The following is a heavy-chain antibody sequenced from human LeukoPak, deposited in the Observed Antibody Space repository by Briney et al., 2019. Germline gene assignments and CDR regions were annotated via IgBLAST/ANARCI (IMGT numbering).Heavy chain of an antibody. CDR2: IRYDGSNK. CDR3: ATGYSSGWYGRLDY. D-gene: IGHD6-19*01. CDR1: GFTLSSYG. J-gene: IGHJ4*02. Sequence: GGSLRLSCAASGFTLSSYGMHWVRQAPGRGLEWVAFIRYDGSNKYYADSVKARFTLSRDNSKNTMYLQMNTLRAEDTAVYYCATGYSSGWYGRLDYWGQGTLVTVSS. V-gene: IGHV3-30*02.